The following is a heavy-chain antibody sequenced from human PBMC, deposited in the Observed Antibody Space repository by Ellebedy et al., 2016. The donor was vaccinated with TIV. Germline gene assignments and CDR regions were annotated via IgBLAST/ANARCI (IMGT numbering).Heavy chain of an antibody. CDR2: IIPIFGTA. J-gene: IGHJ3*02. V-gene: IGHV1-69*13. Sequence: SVKVSCXVSGYTLTELSMHWVRQAPGKGLEWMGGIIPIFGTANYAQKFQGRVTITADESTSTAYMELSSLRSEDTAVYYCARGVREYCSGGSCYSGLAFDIWGQGTMVTVSS. CDR3: ARGVREYCSGGSCYSGLAFDI. CDR1: GYTLTELS. D-gene: IGHD2-15*01.